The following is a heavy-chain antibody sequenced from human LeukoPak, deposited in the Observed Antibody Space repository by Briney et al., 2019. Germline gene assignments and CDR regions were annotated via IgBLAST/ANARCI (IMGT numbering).Heavy chain of an antibody. CDR1: GGSFSGYY. D-gene: IGHD2-15*01. CDR3: ARYGGGIGEDWFDP. Sequence: PSETLSLTCAVYGGSFSGYYWSWIRQPPGKGLEWLGEINHSGSTNYNPSLKSRVTISVDKSKNQFSLQLSSVTAADTAVYYCARYGGGIGEDWFDPWGQGTLVTVSA. V-gene: IGHV4-34*01. J-gene: IGHJ5*02. CDR2: INHSGST.